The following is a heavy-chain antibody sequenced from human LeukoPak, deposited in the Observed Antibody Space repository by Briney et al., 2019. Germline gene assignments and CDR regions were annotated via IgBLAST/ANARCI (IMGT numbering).Heavy chain of an antibody. J-gene: IGHJ6*02. V-gene: IGHV3-21*01. CDR3: ASKWFGEFPV. Sequence: GGSLRLSCAASGFTFSSYSMNWVRQAPGKGLEWVSSISSSSSYIYYADSVRGRFTISRDNAKNSLYLQMNSLRAEDTAVYYCASKWFGEFPVWGQGTTVTVSS. CDR1: GFTFSSYS. D-gene: IGHD3-10*01. CDR2: ISSSSSYI.